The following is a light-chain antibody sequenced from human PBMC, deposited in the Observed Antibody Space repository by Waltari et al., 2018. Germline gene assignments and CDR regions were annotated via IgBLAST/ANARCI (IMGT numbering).Light chain of an antibody. J-gene: IGKJ1*01. CDR3: QQSGTAPRT. CDR2: AAS. Sequence: IVLTQSPGTLSLSPGERATLPCRASQSFSSSFLAWYQQKPGQAPRLLIYAASNRATGVPDRFRGRGSGTDFTSTISRRESEDVAVYYCQQSGTAPRTFGPGTKVEIK. CDR1: QSFSSSF. V-gene: IGKV3-20*01.